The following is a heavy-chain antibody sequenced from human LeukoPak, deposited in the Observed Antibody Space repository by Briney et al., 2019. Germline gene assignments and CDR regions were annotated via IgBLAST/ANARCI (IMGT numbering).Heavy chain of an antibody. CDR2: IYYSGST. V-gene: IGHV4-39*07. CDR1: GGSISSSSYY. J-gene: IGHJ4*02. CDR3: ASLWGYSYAYTDY. Sequence: KSSETLSLTCTVSGGSISSSSYYWGWIRQPPGKGLEWIGSIYYSGSTYYNPSLKSRVTISVDTSKNQFSLKLSSVTAADTAVYYCASLWGYSYAYTDYWGQGTLVTVSS. D-gene: IGHD5-18*01.